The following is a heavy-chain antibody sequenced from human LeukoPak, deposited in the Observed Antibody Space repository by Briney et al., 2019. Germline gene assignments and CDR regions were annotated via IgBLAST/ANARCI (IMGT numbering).Heavy chain of an antibody. CDR3: ARNRRRLGELPHAFDI. CDR1: GGSISSGGYY. J-gene: IGHJ3*02. CDR2: IYYSGST. Sequence: SSQTLSLTCTVSGGSISSGGYYWSWIRQHPGKGLEWIGYIYYSGSTYYNPSLKSLVTISVDTSKNQFSLKLSSVTAADTAVYYCARNRRRLGELPHAFDIWGQGTMVTVSS. V-gene: IGHV4-31*01. D-gene: IGHD3-16*01.